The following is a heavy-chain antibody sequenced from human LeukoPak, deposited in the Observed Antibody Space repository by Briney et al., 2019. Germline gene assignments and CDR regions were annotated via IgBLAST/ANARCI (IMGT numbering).Heavy chain of an antibody. D-gene: IGHD5-18*01. CDR2: INAGNGNT. CDR1: GYTFTSYA. V-gene: IGHV1-3*01. J-gene: IGHJ4*02. CDR3: ARFFTGYSYGPYFFDY. Sequence: ASVKVSCKASGYTFTSYAMHWVRQAPGQRLEWMGWINAGNGNTKYSQKFQGRVTITRDTSASTAYMELSSLRSEDTAVYYCARFFTGYSYGPYFFDYWGQGTLVTVSS.